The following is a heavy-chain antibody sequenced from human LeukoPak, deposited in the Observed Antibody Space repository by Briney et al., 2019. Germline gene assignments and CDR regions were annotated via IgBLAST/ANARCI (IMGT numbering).Heavy chain of an antibody. D-gene: IGHD5-18*01. CDR3: ARLGDTAMASYFDY. Sequence: PSETLSLTCAVSGHSISSGYYWGWIRQPPGKGLEWIGSMYHSGSTYYNPSLRSRVTISVDTSKKQFSLKLSSVTAADTAVYYCARLGDTAMASYFDYWGQGTLVTVSS. CDR1: GHSISSGYY. CDR2: MYHSGST. J-gene: IGHJ4*02. V-gene: IGHV4-38-2*01.